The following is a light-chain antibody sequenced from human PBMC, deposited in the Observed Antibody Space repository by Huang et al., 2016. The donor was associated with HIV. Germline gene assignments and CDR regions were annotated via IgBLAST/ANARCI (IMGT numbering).Light chain of an antibody. V-gene: IGKV1-39*01. CDR3: QQSYSTPT. CDR2: AAS. J-gene: IGKJ2*01. CDR1: QRIRKA. Sequence: DIQMTPSPSSLSASVGDRFTNTCRASQRIRKAVKWYQQKPGKAPNLLIYAASSLQRGVPSRFSGSGSGTDFTLTISSLQPEDFATYYCQQSYSTPTFGQGTKLEIK.